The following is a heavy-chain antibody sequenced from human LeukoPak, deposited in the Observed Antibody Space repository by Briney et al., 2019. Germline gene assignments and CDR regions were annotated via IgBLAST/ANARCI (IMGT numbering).Heavy chain of an antibody. CDR1: GYTFTGYY. Sequence: ASVKVSCKASGYTFTGYYMHWVRQAPGQGLEWMGWINPNSGGTNYAQKFQGRVTMTRDTSISTAYMELSRLRSDDTAVYYCARSLRERYSSSWYYPPEKGSFDYWGQGTLVTVSS. V-gene: IGHV1-2*02. D-gene: IGHD6-13*01. CDR3: ARSLRERYSSSWYYPPEKGSFDY. J-gene: IGHJ4*02. CDR2: INPNSGGT.